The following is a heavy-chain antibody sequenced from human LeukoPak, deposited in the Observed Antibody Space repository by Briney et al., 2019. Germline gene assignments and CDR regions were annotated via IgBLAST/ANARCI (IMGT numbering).Heavy chain of an antibody. J-gene: IGHJ4*02. CDR1: GYTFTSYD. CDR2: MNPNSGNT. V-gene: IGHV1-8*01. D-gene: IGHD3-10*01. Sequence: ASVKVSCKASGYTFTSYDINWVRQATGQGLEWMGWMNPNSGNTGYAQKFQGRVTMTRNTSISTAYMELSSLRSDDTAVYYCARDPLLHGSGSYYNRNDYWGQGTLVTVSS. CDR3: ARDPLLHGSGSYYNRNDY.